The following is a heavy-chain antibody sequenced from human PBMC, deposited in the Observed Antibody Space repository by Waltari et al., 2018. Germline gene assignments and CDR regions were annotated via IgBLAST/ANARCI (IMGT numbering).Heavy chain of an antibody. V-gene: IGHV4-30-4*08. CDR1: GGSISSGDYY. Sequence: QVQLQESGPGLVKPSQTLSLTCTVSGGSISSGDYYWSWIRQPPGKVMEWIGYISYTGTTHYSPSLRSRVIMSIDTSKTQFSLKLSSVTAADTALYFCARGIMVAALDTWGQGTLVTVSS. J-gene: IGHJ5*02. CDR3: ARGIMVAALDT. CDR2: ISYTGTT. D-gene: IGHD2-15*01.